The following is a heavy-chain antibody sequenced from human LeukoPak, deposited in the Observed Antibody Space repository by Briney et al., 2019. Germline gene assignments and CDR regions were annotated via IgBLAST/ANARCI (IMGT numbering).Heavy chain of an antibody. CDR1: GFTYDDYG. V-gene: IGHV3-20*04. CDR2: INWNGGST. J-gene: IGHJ4*02. Sequence: PGGSLRLSCATSGFTYDDYGMSWVRHAPGEGLEWVSGINWNGGSTGYADSVKGRFSISRDNAKNALYLQMNSLRAEDTALYYCASGVVAANYFDYWGQGTLVTVSS. D-gene: IGHD2-15*01. CDR3: ASGVVAANYFDY.